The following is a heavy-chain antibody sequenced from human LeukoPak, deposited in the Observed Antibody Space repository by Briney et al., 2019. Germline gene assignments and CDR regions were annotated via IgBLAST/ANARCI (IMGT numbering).Heavy chain of an antibody. V-gene: IGHV4-34*01. CDR2: INHSGST. CDR3: ARGRGSSGYYYRYMDV. J-gene: IGHJ6*03. D-gene: IGHD3-22*01. CDR1: GGSFSGYY. Sequence: SETLSLTCAVYGGSFSGYYWSWIRQPQGKGLEWIGEINHSGSTNYNPSLKSRVTISVDTSKNQFSLKLSSVTAADTAVYYCARGRGSSGYYYRYMDVWGKGTTVTVSS.